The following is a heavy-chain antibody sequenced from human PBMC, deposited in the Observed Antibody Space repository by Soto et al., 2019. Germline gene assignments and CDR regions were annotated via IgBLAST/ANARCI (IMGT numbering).Heavy chain of an antibody. CDR1: AFTFSSYW. CDR3: ARDGPFISVAAPARYYGMDV. Sequence: GGSLRLSCAASAFTFSSYWMSWVRQAPGKGLEWVANIKQDGSEKYYVDSVKGRFTISRDNAKKSLYLQMDSLRAEDTAVYYCARDGPFISVAAPARYYGMDVWGQGTTVTVSS. J-gene: IGHJ6*02. V-gene: IGHV3-7*03. D-gene: IGHD6-19*01. CDR2: IKQDGSEK.